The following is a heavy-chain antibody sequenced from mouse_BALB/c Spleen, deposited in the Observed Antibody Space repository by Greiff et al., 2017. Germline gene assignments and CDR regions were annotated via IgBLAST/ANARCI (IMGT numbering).Heavy chain of an antibody. CDR1: GFTFSSYA. Sequence: EVKLVESGGGLVKPGGSLKLSCAASGFTFSSYAMSWVRQSPEKRLEWVAEISSGGSYTYYPDTVTGRFTISRDNAKNTLYLEMSSLRSEDTAMYYCARGGDYYGSFAYWGQGTLVTVSA. D-gene: IGHD1-2*01. J-gene: IGHJ3*01. CDR3: ARGGDYYGSFAY. CDR2: ISSGGSYT. V-gene: IGHV5-9-4*01.